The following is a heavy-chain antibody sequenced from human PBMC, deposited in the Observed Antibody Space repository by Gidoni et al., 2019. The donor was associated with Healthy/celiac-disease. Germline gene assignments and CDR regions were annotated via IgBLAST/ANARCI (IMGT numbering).Heavy chain of an antibody. CDR1: GGSISSGSYY. CDR2: IYTSGST. D-gene: IGHD6-19*01. Sequence: QVQLQESGPGLVKPSQTLSLTCTVSGGSISSGSYYWSWIRQRAGKGLEWIGRIYTSGSTNYNPSLKSRVTISVDTSKNQFSLKLSSVTAADTAVYYCARAHSSGWTGWFDPWGQGTLVTVSS. V-gene: IGHV4-61*02. CDR3: ARAHSSGWTGWFDP. J-gene: IGHJ5*02.